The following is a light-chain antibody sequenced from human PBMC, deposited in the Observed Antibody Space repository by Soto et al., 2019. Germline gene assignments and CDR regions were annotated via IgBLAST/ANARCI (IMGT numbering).Light chain of an antibody. CDR3: GADHGSGSNFVRV. CDR2: VGTGGIVR. CDR1: SGYSNYE. J-gene: IGLJ3*02. Sequence: QLVLTQPPSASASLGASVTLTCTLSSGYSNYEVDWYQQRPGKGPRFVMRVGTGGIVRSRGDAIPDRFSVLGSGLDRYLIIKNIQEEDESDYHCGADHGSGSNFVRVFGGGTKLTVL. V-gene: IGLV9-49*01.